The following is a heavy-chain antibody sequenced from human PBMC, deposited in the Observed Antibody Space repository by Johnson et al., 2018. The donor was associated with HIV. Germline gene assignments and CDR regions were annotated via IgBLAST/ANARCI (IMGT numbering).Heavy chain of an antibody. CDR2: IYSGGST. CDR1: GFTFSNYA. J-gene: IGHJ3*02. V-gene: IGHV3-53*01. CDR3: ARDRDAFDI. Sequence: VQLVESGGGLVQPGGSLRLSCAASGFTFSNYAMHWVRQAPGKGLEWVSVIYSGGSTYYADSVKGRFTISRDNSKNTLYLHMNSLSAEDTAVYYCARDRDAFDIWGQGTAVTVSS.